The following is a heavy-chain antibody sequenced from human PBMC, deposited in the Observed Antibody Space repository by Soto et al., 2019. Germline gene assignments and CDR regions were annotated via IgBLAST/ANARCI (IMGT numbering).Heavy chain of an antibody. Sequence: PGGSLRLSCAASGFTFDTYAMSWVRQAPGKGLDWVSGISGNGDRKYYADSVKGRFTISRDNSKNTLYLQMNSLRAEDTAVYYCARKVDTAMVHYFDYWGQGTLVTVSS. CDR1: GFTFDTYA. CDR3: ARKVDTAMVHYFDY. D-gene: IGHD5-18*01. V-gene: IGHV3-23*01. J-gene: IGHJ4*02. CDR2: ISGNGDRK.